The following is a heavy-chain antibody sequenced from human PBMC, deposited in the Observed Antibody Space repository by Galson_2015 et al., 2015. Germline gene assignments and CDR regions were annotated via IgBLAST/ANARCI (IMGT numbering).Heavy chain of an antibody. CDR1: GDSVSRNSGA. D-gene: IGHD5-18*01. CDR2: TYYRSKWYN. CDR3: ARDPLGYSYITWFDS. V-gene: IGHV6-1*01. J-gene: IGHJ5*01. Sequence: CAISGDSVSRNSGAWNWVRQSPSRGLEWLGRTYYRSKWYNDYAVSVKSRITINPDTSKNLFPLQLKYVTPEDTAVYYCARDPLGYSYITWFDSWGQGTLVTVSS.